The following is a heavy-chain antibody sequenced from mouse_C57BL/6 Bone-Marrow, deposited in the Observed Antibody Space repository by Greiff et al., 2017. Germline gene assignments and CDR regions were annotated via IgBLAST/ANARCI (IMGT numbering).Heavy chain of an antibody. CDR1: GYTFTSYW. CDR2: IDPSDSYT. J-gene: IGHJ2*01. Sequence: QVHVKQPGAELVRPGTSVKLSCKASGYTFTSYWMHWVKQRPGQGLEWIGVIDPSDSYTNYNQKFKGKATLTVDTSSSTAYMQLSSLKSEDSAVYYCASGDLWGQGTTLTVSS. V-gene: IGHV1-59*01. CDR3: ASGDL. D-gene: IGHD3-3*01.